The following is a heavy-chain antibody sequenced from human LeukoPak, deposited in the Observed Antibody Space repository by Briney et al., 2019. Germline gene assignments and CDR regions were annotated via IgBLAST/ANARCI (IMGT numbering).Heavy chain of an antibody. Sequence: GGSLRLSCAASGFTFNNYNMNWVRQVPGKALEWLSYISSSRTTIYYADSVKGRFTISRDNAKNSLYLQMNNLRAEDTGIYYCTRDREGILATPIDYWGQGTLVTVSS. D-gene: IGHD5-12*01. V-gene: IGHV3-48*01. CDR3: TRDREGILATPIDY. CDR1: GFTFNNYN. CDR2: ISSSRTTI. J-gene: IGHJ4*02.